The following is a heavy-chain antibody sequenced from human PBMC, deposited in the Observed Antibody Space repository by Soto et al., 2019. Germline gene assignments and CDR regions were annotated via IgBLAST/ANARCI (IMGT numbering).Heavy chain of an antibody. Sequence: PGGSLRLSCAGSGFTFSNYAMSWVRQAPGKGLAWVSAIGGSGGSTYYADSVKGRFTISRDNSKNTLYLQMNSLRAEDTALYYCAKVPVGATGRFDYWGQGTLVTVSS. D-gene: IGHD1-26*01. CDR1: GFTFSNYA. J-gene: IGHJ4*02. CDR3: AKVPVGATGRFDY. CDR2: IGGSGGST. V-gene: IGHV3-23*01.